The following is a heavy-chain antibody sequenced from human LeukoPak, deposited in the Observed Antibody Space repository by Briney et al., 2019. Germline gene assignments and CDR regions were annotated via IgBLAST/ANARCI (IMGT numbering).Heavy chain of an antibody. V-gene: IGHV3-74*01. CDR1: GFTFSETW. Sequence: GGSLRLSCAASGFTFSETWMHWVRQVPGKGLVWVSRIRNDGSDARYAESVKGRFTISRDNAKNTLYLQMNSLRAEDTAVYYCARDQSLGGYSYGYIDNWGQGTLVTVSS. J-gene: IGHJ4*02. CDR3: ARDQSLGGYSYGYIDN. CDR2: IRNDGSDA. D-gene: IGHD5-18*01.